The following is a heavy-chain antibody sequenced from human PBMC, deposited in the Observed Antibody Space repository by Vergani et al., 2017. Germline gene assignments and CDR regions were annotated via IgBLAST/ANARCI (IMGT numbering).Heavy chain of an antibody. CDR1: GGSLSSGSYY. CDR2: IYTSGST. CDR3: ARTPLAGSGSFEY. Sequence: QVQLQESGPGLVKPSQTLSLTCTVSGGSLSSGSYYWSWIRQPAGKGLEWIGRIYTSGSTNYNPSLKSRVTMSVDTSKNQFSLKLSSVTAADTAVYYCARTPLAGSGSFEYWGQGTLVTVSS. V-gene: IGHV4-61*02. J-gene: IGHJ4*02. D-gene: IGHD3-10*01.